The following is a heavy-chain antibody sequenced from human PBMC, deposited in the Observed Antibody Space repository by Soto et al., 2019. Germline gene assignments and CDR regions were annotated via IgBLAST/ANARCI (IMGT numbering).Heavy chain of an antibody. CDR2: INWNGGST. CDR1: GFTFDDYG. Sequence: EVQLVESGGGVVRPGGSLRLSCAASGFTFDDYGMSWVRQAPGKGLEWVSGINWNGGSTGYADSVKGRFTISRDNAKNSLYLQRNRLRAEDTALYYCARLYSSGWYGPGRYWGQGTLVTVSS. J-gene: IGHJ4*02. V-gene: IGHV3-20*04. CDR3: ARLYSSGWYGPGRY. D-gene: IGHD6-19*01.